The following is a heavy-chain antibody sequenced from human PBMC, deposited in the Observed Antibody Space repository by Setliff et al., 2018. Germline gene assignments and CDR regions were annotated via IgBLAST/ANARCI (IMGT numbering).Heavy chain of an antibody. V-gene: IGHV7-4-1*02. CDR2: INTNTGSP. J-gene: IGHJ4*02. CDR3: ARRTPYYFDY. Sequence: ASVKVSCKASGYTFTSYAMHWVRQAPGQRLEWMGWINTNTGSPTYAQGFTGRFVFSLDTSVSTAYLQISSLKGEDTALYYCARRTPYYFDYWGQGTLVTVSS. CDR1: GYTFTSYA.